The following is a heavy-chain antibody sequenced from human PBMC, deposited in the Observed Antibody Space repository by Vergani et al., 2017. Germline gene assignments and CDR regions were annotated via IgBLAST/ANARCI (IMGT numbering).Heavy chain of an antibody. CDR1: GYSFTSYW. CDR3: ARHSNRGHYYYYYMDV. V-gene: IGHV5-51*01. CDR2: IYPGDSDT. J-gene: IGHJ6*03. Sequence: EVQLVPSGAEVKKPGESLKISCKGSGYSFTSYWIGWVRQMPGKGLEWMGIIYPGDSDTRYSPSLQGQVTISADKSISTAYLQWSSLKASDTAMYYCARHSNRGHYYYYYMDVWGKGTTVTVSS. D-gene: IGHD1-14*01.